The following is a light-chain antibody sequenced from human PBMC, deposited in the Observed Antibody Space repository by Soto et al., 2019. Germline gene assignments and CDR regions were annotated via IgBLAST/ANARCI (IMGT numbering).Light chain of an antibody. CDR1: QSVSSSY. CDR3: QQYGGSPT. J-gene: IGKJ2*01. Sequence: EIVLTQSPGTLSLSPGERATLSCRASQSVSSSYLAWYQQKPGQAPRLLLYGASSRATGIPDRFSGSGSGTDFTLTISRLEPEDFAVYYCQQYGGSPTFGQGTKLEIK. CDR2: GAS. V-gene: IGKV3-20*01.